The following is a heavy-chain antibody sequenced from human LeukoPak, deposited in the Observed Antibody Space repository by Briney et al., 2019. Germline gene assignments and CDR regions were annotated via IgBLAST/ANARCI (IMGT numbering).Heavy chain of an antibody. CDR3: ARELNSYGDDY. Sequence: GWSLRLSCAASGFTFSSYAMHWVRQAPGKGLEWVAVISYDGSNKYYADSVKGRFTISRDNSKNTLYLQMNSLRAEDTAVYYCARELNSYGDDYWGQGTLVTVSS. CDR2: ISYDGSNK. CDR1: GFTFSSYA. J-gene: IGHJ4*02. D-gene: IGHD5-18*01. V-gene: IGHV3-30-3*01.